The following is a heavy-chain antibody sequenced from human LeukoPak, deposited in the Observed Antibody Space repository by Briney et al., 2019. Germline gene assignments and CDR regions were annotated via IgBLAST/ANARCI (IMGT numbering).Heavy chain of an antibody. Sequence: SGPTLVKPTQTLALTCAFSGFSLSTRGVSVGWIRQPPGKALEWLELIYWNDEKRYSPSLKSRLIITKDTSKNQVVLTMTNMDPVDTATYYCAHRRSNYYDSSGYPLDAFDVWGQGTMVTVSS. J-gene: IGHJ3*01. CDR3: AHRRSNYYDSSGYPLDAFDV. V-gene: IGHV2-5*01. CDR2: IYWNDEK. D-gene: IGHD3-22*01. CDR1: GFSLSTRGVS.